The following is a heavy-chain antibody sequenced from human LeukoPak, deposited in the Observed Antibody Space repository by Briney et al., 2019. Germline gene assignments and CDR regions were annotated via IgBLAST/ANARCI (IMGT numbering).Heavy chain of an antibody. J-gene: IGHJ4*02. CDR3: ATEMGGY. CDR2: FDPEDGET. CDR1: GYTFTSYG. D-gene: IGHD1-26*01. Sequence: ASVKVSCKASGYTFTSYGISWVRQAPGQGLEWMGGFDPEDGETIYAQKFQGRVTMTEDTSTDTAYMELSSLRSEDTAVYYCATEMGGYWGQGTLVTVSS. V-gene: IGHV1-24*01.